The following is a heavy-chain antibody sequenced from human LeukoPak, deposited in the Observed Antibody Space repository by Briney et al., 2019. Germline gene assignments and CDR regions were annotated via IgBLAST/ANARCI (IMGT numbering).Heavy chain of an antibody. D-gene: IGHD1-1*01. J-gene: IGHJ4*02. CDR3: ARDPRTVRI. V-gene: IGHV3-11*06. Sequence: GGSPRLSCAASGFTFDDYGLTWVRQAPGKGLEWLSYISGNSGDTNYADSVKGRFTISRDNAKNSLYLQMNSLRVEDTAVYYCARDPRTVRIWGQGTLVTVSS. CDR2: ISGNSGDT. CDR1: GFTFDDYG.